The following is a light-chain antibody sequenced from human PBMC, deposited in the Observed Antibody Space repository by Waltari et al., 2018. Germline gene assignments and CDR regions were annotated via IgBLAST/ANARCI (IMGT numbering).Light chain of an antibody. Sequence: EIVLTQSPGTLSLSPGERATLSCRASQSVGKSLAWYQQRPGQAPRLLLYDASTRATGTPGRFSGSGFGTDFSLAISSLEPEDLAVYFCQHYVNLPVTFGQGTKVEI. CDR1: QSVGKS. CDR3: QHYVNLPVT. CDR2: DAS. J-gene: IGKJ1*01. V-gene: IGKV3-20*01.